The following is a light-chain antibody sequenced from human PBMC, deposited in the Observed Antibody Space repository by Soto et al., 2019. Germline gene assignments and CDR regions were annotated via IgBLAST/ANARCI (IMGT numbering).Light chain of an antibody. Sequence: IVMTQSPATLSVSPGERATLSCRASQNIYSNVAWYQQRPGQAPRLLIYRASTRAPGIPARFSGSGSGTEFTVTISSLQSEDFTVYSCLQYHNLWAFGQGTKVEIK. J-gene: IGKJ1*01. CDR3: LQYHNLWA. CDR1: QNIYSN. V-gene: IGKV3-15*01. CDR2: RAS.